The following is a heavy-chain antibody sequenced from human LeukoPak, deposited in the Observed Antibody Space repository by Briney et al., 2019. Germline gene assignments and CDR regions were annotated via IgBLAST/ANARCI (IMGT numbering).Heavy chain of an antibody. J-gene: IGHJ6*03. CDR2: IKHDGSED. V-gene: IGHV3-7*01. D-gene: IGHD6-19*01. Sequence: SGGSLKLSCAASGFTFSNYWMTWVRQAPGKGLEWVANIKHDGSEDYYLDSVKGRFTISRDNSKNTLYLQMNSLRAEDTAVYYCARAAGTVAYYYMDVWGKGTTVTVSS. CDR3: ARAAGTVAYYYMDV. CDR1: GFTFSNYW.